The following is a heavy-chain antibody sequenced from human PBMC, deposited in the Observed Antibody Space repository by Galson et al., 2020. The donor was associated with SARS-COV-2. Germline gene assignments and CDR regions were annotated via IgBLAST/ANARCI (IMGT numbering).Heavy chain of an antibody. V-gene: IGHV4-31*03. CDR1: GGSISRGGSY. D-gene: IGHD3-3*01. CDR2: THYSGTT. Sequence: SESLSLTCTVSGGSISRGGSYWSWLRQHTGKGLEWIGYTHYSGTTYYNPSLKSRVTIAVDTSKNQFALKLSSVTDADTAVYYCARVDGAPRIVGVGIRGPDAFDIWGQGTMVAFSS. CDR3: ARVDGAPRIVGVGIRGPDAFDI. J-gene: IGHJ3*02.